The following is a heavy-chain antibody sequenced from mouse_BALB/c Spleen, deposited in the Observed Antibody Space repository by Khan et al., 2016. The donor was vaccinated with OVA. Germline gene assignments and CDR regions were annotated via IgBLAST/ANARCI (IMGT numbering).Heavy chain of an antibody. CDR1: GYTFTAYD. Sequence: QVQLQQSGPELVKPGALVKISCKASGYTFTAYDINWVQQRPGQGLEWIGWIYPGDGSTKYKENFKGKATLNADESSNTAYMQFSSLTSENASVYVCARDGVRGVAMDYWCQGTSVSVSS. CDR3: ARDGVRGVAMDY. CDR2: IYPGDGST. J-gene: IGHJ4*01. V-gene: IGHV1S56*01. D-gene: IGHD1-1*01.